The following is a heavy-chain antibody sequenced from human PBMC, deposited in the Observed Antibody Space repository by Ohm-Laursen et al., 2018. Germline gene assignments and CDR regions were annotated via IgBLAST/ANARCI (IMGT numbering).Heavy chain of an antibody. V-gene: IGHV4-31*03. CDR3: AREDRWLHRFDY. CDR1: GGSISKNGYY. CDR2: ISHSGST. J-gene: IGHJ4*02. D-gene: IGHD5-24*01. Sequence: SDTLSLTCTVSGGSISKNGYYWTWIRHHPGKGLEWIGCISHSGSTYDNPPLKSRVSISVDTSKNQFSLNLTSVTSADTAVYYCAREDRWLHRFDYWGQGALVTVSS.